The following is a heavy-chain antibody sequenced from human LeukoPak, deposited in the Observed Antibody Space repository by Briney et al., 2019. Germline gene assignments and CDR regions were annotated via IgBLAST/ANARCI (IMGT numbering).Heavy chain of an antibody. CDR1: GYTFTSYD. CDR3: ARRAPAAISYYYYYMDV. J-gene: IGHJ6*03. V-gene: IGHV1-8*03. D-gene: IGHD2-2*01. CDR2: MNPNSGNT. Sequence: ASVKVSCKASGYTFTSYDINWVRQATGQGLEWMGWMNPNSGNTGYAQKFQGRVTITRNTSISTAYMELSSLRSEDTAVYYCARRAPAAISYYYYYMDVWGKGTTVTISS.